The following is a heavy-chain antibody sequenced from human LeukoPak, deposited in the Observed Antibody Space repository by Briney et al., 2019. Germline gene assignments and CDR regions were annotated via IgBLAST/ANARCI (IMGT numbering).Heavy chain of an antibody. J-gene: IGHJ4*02. V-gene: IGHV4-4*07. D-gene: IGHD3-22*01. Sequence: PSETLSLTCTVSGGSISSYYWSWIRQPAGKGLEWIGRIYTSGSINYNPSLKSRVTMSVDTSKNQFSLKLSSVTAADTAVYYCASGYYDSSGYFVDYWGQGTLVTVSS. CDR2: IYTSGSI. CDR1: GGSISSYY. CDR3: ASGYYDSSGYFVDY.